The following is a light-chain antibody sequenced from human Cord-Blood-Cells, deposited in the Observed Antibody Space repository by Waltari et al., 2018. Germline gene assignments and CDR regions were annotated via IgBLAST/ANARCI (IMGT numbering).Light chain of an antibody. CDR1: QSVLYSSNNKNY. Sequence: DIVMTQSPDSLAVSLGERATINCKSSQSVLYSSNNKNYLAWYQQKPGQPPKPLIYWASPRESGVPDRFSGSGSGTDFTLTISSLQAEDVAVYYCQQYYSTPYTFGQGTKLEIK. V-gene: IGKV4-1*01. J-gene: IGKJ2*01. CDR2: WAS. CDR3: QQYYSTPYT.